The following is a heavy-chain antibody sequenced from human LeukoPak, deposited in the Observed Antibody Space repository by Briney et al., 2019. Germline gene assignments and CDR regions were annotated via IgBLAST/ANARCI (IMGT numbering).Heavy chain of an antibody. D-gene: IGHD3-10*01. J-gene: IGHJ5*02. CDR1: GGTFSSYA. CDR3: ARDARITMVRGVIWENWFDP. Sequence: SVKVSCKASGGTFSSYAISWVRQAPGQGLEWMGGIIPMFDTTNYAQKFQGRVTITADESTGTAYMELSSLRSEDTAVYYCARDARITMVRGVIWENWFDPWGQGTLVTVSS. V-gene: IGHV1-69*13. CDR2: IIPMFDTT.